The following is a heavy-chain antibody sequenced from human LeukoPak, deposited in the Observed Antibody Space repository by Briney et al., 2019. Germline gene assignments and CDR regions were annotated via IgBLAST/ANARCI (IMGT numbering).Heavy chain of an antibody. J-gene: IGHJ4*02. CDR2: IVPIFGTA. Sequence: SVKVSCKASGGTFSSYAISWVRQAPGQGLEWMGGIVPIFGTANYAQKFQGRATITADESTSTAYMELSSLRSEDTAVYYCAGRIQLWLSPFDYWGQGTLVTVSS. V-gene: IGHV1-69*13. D-gene: IGHD5-18*01. CDR1: GGTFSSYA. CDR3: AGRIQLWLSPFDY.